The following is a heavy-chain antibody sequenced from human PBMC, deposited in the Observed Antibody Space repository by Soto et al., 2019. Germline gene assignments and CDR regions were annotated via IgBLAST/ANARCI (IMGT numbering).Heavy chain of an antibody. J-gene: IGHJ6*02. CDR2: IIPIFGTA. Sequence: QVQLVQSGAEVKKPGSSVKVSCKASGGTFSSYAISWVRQAPGQGLEWMGGIIPIFGTANYAQKFQGRVTITADQATSTAYIDRSSRRSEDTAVYYCARDGYCTNGVCSTGGYYYYYGMDVWGQWTTVTLSS. CDR3: ARDGYCTNGVCSTGGYYYYYGMDV. V-gene: IGHV1-69*01. CDR1: GGTFSSYA. D-gene: IGHD2-8*01.